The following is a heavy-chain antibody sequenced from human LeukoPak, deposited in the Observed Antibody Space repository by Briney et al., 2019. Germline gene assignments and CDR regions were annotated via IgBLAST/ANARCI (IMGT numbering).Heavy chain of an antibody. D-gene: IGHD2-2*01. J-gene: IGHJ6*02. CDR3: VRGVGYCSSTSCSAPDYGMDV. Sequence: ASVKVSCKASGYTFTGYYMHWVRQAPGQGLEWMGWINPNSGGTNYAQKLQGRVTMTTDTSTSTAYMELRSLRSDDTAVYYCVRGVGYCSSTSCSAPDYGMDVWGQGTTVTVSS. CDR1: GYTFTGYY. CDR2: INPNSGGT. V-gene: IGHV1-2*02.